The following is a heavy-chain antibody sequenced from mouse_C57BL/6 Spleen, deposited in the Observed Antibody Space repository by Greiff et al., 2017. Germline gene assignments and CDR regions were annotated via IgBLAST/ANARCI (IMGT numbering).Heavy chain of an antibody. J-gene: IGHJ1*03. D-gene: IGHD2-1*01. Sequence: EVQLQESGPGLVKPSQSLSLTCSVTGYSITSGYYWNWIRQFPGNKLEWMGYISYDGSNNYNPSLKNRISITRDTSKNQFFLKLNSVTTEDTATYYCARWGNYWYFDVWGTGTTVTVSS. CDR3: ARWGNYWYFDV. V-gene: IGHV3-6*01. CDR2: ISYDGSN. CDR1: GYSITSGYY.